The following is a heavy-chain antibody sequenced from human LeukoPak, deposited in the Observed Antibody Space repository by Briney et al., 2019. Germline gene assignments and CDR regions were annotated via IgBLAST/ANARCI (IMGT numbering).Heavy chain of an antibody. CDR2: ISSSGSTI. V-gene: IGHV3-48*03. CDR1: GFTFSSYE. CDR3: AREGNYYYYYMDV. Sequence: GGSLRLSCAASGFTFSSYEMNWVRQAPGKELEWVSYISSSGSTIYYADSVKGRFTISRDNAKNSLYLQMNSLRAEDTAVYYCAREGNYYYYYMDVWGKGTTVTVSS. J-gene: IGHJ6*03.